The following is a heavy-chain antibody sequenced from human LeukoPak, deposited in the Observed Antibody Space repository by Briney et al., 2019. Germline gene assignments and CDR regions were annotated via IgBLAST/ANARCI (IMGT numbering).Heavy chain of an antibody. CDR1: GFTFSSYS. V-gene: IGHV3-21*01. CDR2: ISSSSSYI. J-gene: IGHJ4*02. Sequence: GGSLRLSCAASGFTFSSYSMNWVRQAPGKGLEWVSSISSSSSYIYYADSVKGRFTISRDNAKNSLYLQMNSLRAEDTAVYYCARDAYSSSSPADYWGQGTLVTVSS. CDR3: ARDAYSSSSPADY. D-gene: IGHD6-13*01.